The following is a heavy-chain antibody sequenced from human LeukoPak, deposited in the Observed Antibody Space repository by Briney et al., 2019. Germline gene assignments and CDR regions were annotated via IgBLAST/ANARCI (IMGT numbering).Heavy chain of an antibody. CDR3: AKDGGDILTGYTYYFDY. CDR2: ISWNSGSI. V-gene: IGHV3-9*01. Sequence: QPGGSLRLSCAASGFTFDDYAMHWVRQAPGKGLEWVSGISWNSGSIGYADSVKGRFTISRGNAKNSLYLQMNSLRAEDTALYYCAKDGGDILTGYTYYFDYWGQGTLVTVSS. J-gene: IGHJ4*02. CDR1: GFTFDDYA. D-gene: IGHD3-9*01.